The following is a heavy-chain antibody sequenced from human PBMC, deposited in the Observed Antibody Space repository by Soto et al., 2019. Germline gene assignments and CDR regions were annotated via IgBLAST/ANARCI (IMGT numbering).Heavy chain of an antibody. CDR1: GFTFSDYY. D-gene: IGHD2-15*01. V-gene: IGHV3-11*01. Sequence: PGGSLRLSCAASGFTFSDYYMSWIRQAPGKGLEWVSYISSSGSTIYYADSVKGRFTISRDNAKNSLYLQMNSLRAEDTAVYYCARRLSYCSGGSCYRGDYYYYMDVWGKGTTVTVSS. CDR2: ISSSGSTI. CDR3: ARRLSYCSGGSCYRGDYYYYMDV. J-gene: IGHJ6*03.